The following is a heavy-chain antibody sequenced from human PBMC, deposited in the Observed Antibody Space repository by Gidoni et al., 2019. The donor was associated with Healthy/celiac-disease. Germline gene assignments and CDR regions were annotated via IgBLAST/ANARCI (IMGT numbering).Heavy chain of an antibody. J-gene: IGHJ6*02. CDR2: ISYDGSNK. V-gene: IGHV3-30*18. Sequence: QVQLVESGGGVVQPGRYLRLSCAASGFTFSSYGMHWVRQAPGKGLEWVAVISYDGSNKYYADSVKGRFTISRDNSKNTLYLQMNSLRAEDTAVYYCAKDKRHDFWSGYRTTPFYGMDVWGQGTTVTVSS. D-gene: IGHD3-3*01. CDR1: GFTFSSYG. CDR3: AKDKRHDFWSGYRTTPFYGMDV.